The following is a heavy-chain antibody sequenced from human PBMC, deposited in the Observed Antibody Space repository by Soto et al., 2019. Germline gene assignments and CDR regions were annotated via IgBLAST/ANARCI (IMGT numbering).Heavy chain of an antibody. Sequence: GGSLRLSCAASGFTFSSYWMSWVRQAPGKGLEWVANIKQDGSEKYYVDSVKGRFTMSRDNAKNSLYLQMNSLRAEDTAVYYCARDSSGIVVVPAANSSGYSYGYLGYFDYWGQGTLVTVSS. CDR3: ARDSSGIVVVPAANSSGYSYGYLGYFDY. CDR2: IKQDGSEK. J-gene: IGHJ4*02. CDR1: GFTFSSYW. V-gene: IGHV3-7*01. D-gene: IGHD2-2*01.